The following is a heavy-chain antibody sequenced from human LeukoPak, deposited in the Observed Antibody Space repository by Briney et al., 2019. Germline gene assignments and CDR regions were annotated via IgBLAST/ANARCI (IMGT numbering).Heavy chain of an antibody. CDR2: IHYSGST. J-gene: IGHJ4*02. CDR3: ARDRPGGSSLDY. CDR1: GGSISSYY. D-gene: IGHD6-13*01. Sequence: PSETLSLTCTVSGGSISSYYWTWIRQPPGKGLEWIGYIHYSGSTNYNPSLKSRVIISEDKSKNQFSLRLSSVTAADTAVYYCARDRPGGSSLDYWGQGTLVTVSS. V-gene: IGHV4-59*01.